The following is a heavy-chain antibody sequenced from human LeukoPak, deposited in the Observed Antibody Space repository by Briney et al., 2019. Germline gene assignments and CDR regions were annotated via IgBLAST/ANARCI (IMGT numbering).Heavy chain of an antibody. J-gene: IGHJ6*02. CDR3: ARTNPPENYYYYYGMDV. D-gene: IGHD1-14*01. V-gene: IGHV4-31*03. CDR1: GGSISSGGYY. Sequence: PSETLSLTCTVSGGSISSGGYYWSWIRQHPGKGLEWIGYIYYSGSTYHNPSLKSRVTISVDTSKNQFSLKLSSVTAADTAVYYCARTNPPENYYYYYGMDVWGQGTTVTVSS. CDR2: IYYSGST.